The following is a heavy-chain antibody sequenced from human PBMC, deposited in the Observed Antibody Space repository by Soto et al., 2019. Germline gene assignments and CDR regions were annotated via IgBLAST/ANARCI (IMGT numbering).Heavy chain of an antibody. D-gene: IGHD3-10*01. J-gene: IGHJ5*02. CDR1: GYSFTSYW. Sequence: GESLKISCKGSGYSFTSYWIGWVRQMPGKGLEWMGIIYPGDSDTRYSPSFQGQVTISADKSISTAYLQWSSLKASDTAMYYCARNGYYYGSGGDNWFDPWGQGTLVTVSS. CDR3: ARNGYYYGSGGDNWFDP. CDR2: IYPGDSDT. V-gene: IGHV5-51*01.